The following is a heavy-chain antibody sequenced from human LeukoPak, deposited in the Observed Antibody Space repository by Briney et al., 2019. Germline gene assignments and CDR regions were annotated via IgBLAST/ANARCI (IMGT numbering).Heavy chain of an antibody. J-gene: IGHJ5*02. CDR1: GFSFSNYW. Sequence: GGSLRLSCAASGFSFSNYWMSWVRQAPGKGPEWVASIKQDGSDKRCVDSVRGRFTISRDNSKNSLHLQMNSLRADDTAVYYCARLLRCLNSGDCYSWFDHWGQGALVTVSS. CDR3: ARLLRCLNSGDCYSWFDH. CDR2: IKQDGSDK. D-gene: IGHD2-21*02. V-gene: IGHV3-7*01.